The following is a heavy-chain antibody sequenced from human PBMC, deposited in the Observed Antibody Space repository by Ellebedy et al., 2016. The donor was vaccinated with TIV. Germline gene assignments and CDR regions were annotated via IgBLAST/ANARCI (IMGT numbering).Heavy chain of an antibody. D-gene: IGHD3-10*02. J-gene: IGHJ5*02. V-gene: IGHV3-11*01. Sequence: PGGSLRLSCAASGFTFSDYYMTWNRQAPGTGLEWVSYVSGDSSDISYADSVKGRFTISRDNAKNSLYLQINSLRAEDTAIYYCVRTARFGDHWGQGTLVTVSS. CDR1: GFTFSDYY. CDR2: VSGDSSDI. CDR3: VRTARFGDH.